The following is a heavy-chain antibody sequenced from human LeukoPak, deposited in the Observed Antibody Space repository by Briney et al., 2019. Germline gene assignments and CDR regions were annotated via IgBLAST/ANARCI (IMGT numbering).Heavy chain of an antibody. CDR2: IYYSGST. CDR1: GGSISSNSYY. Sequence: SETLSLTCAVSGGSISSNSYYWGWIRQPPGKGLEWIGSIYYSGSTYYNPSLKSRVTISVDTSKNQFSLKLSSVTAADTAIYYCAKGAGGFSYYNWFDPWGQGTLVTVSS. D-gene: IGHD5-18*01. CDR3: AKGAGGFSYYNWFDP. V-gene: IGHV4-39*07. J-gene: IGHJ5*02.